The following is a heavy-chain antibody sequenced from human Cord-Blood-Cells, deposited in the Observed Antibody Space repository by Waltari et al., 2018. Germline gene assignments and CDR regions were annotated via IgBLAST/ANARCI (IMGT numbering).Heavy chain of an antibody. CDR1: GGSFSGYY. V-gene: IGHV4-34*01. J-gene: IGHJ2*01. CDR3: ARDEKKGYWYFDL. CDR2: INHSGST. Sequence: QVQLQQWGAGLLKPSETLSLTCAVYGGSFSGYYWSWIRQPPGKGLEWIGEINHSGSTNYNPALKSRVPISVDTSKNQFSLKLSSVTAADTAVYYCARDEKKGYWYFDLWGRGTLVTVSS.